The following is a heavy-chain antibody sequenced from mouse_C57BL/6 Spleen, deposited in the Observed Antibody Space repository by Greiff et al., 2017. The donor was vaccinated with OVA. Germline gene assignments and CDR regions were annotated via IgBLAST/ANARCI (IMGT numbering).Heavy chain of an antibody. CDR1: GFSFNTYA. Sequence: VQLKESGGGLVQPKGSLKLSCAASGFSFNTYAMNWVRQAPGKGLEWVARIRSKSNNYATYYADSVKDRFTISRDDSESMLYLQMNNLKTEDTAMYYCVRYDYDSAYWGQGTLVTVSA. D-gene: IGHD2-4*01. CDR2: IRSKSNNYAT. CDR3: VRYDYDSAY. J-gene: IGHJ3*01. V-gene: IGHV10-1*01.